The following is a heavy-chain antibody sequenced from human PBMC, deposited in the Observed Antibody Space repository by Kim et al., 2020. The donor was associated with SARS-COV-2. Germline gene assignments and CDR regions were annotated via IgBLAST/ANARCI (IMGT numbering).Heavy chain of an antibody. CDR3: ARGGLGEYY. D-gene: IGHD3-16*01. V-gene: IGHV3-33*05. CDR1: GFTFSSYG. Sequence: PGGSLRLSCAASGFTFSSYGMHWVHQAPGKGLEWVAVISYDGSNKYYADSVKGRFTISRDNSKNTLYLQMNSLRAEDTAVYYCARGGLGEYYWGQGTLVTVSS. J-gene: IGHJ4*02. CDR2: ISYDGSNK.